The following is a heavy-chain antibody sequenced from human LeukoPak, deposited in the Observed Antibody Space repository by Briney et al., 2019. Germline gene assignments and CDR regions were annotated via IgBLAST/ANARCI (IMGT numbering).Heavy chain of an antibody. J-gene: IGHJ4*02. V-gene: IGHV4-39*07. Sequence: SETLSLTCTVSGGSISSSSYYWGWIRQPPGKGLEWIGEINHSGSTTNYNPSLKNRVTISVDTSKKQFSLKLSSVTAADTAVYYCARRRWGYGSGSYDYWGQGTLVTVSS. CDR3: ARRRWGYGSGSYDY. CDR1: GGSISSSSYY. CDR2: INHSGSTT. D-gene: IGHD3-10*01.